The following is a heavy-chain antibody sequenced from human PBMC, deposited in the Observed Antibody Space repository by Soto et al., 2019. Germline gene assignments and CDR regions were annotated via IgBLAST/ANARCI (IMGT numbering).Heavy chain of an antibody. Sequence: SVKVSCKASGGTFSSYAISWARQAPGQGLEWMGGIIPIFSTANYAQKFQGRVTITADESTSTAYMELSSLRSEDTAVYYCARETASESHYYYYGMDVWGQGTTVTVSS. V-gene: IGHV1-69*13. CDR2: IIPIFSTA. CDR3: ARETASESHYYYYGMDV. D-gene: IGHD3-3*01. J-gene: IGHJ6*02. CDR1: GGTFSSYA.